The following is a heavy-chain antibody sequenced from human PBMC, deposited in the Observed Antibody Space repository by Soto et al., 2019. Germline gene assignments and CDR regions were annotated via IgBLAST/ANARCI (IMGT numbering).Heavy chain of an antibody. V-gene: IGHV1-18*01. D-gene: IGHD3-22*01. Sequence: ASVKVSCKASGYTFTSYGISWARQAPGQGLEWMGWISAYNGNTKYAQKLQGRVSMTTDTSTSTAYMELRSLRSDDTAVYYCARGDSMLPLTGMDVWGQGTTVTVSS. CDR1: GYTFTSYG. J-gene: IGHJ6*02. CDR3: ARGDSMLPLTGMDV. CDR2: ISAYNGNT.